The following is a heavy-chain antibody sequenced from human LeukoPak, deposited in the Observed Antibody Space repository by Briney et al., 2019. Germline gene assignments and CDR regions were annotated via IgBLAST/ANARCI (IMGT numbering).Heavy chain of an antibody. D-gene: IGHD3-22*01. V-gene: IGHV4-61*02. Sequence: SETLSLTCTVSGGLISSGSYYWSWIRQPAGKGLEWIGRMYTSGSTNYNPSLKSRVTISVDTSKNQFSLRLSSVTAADTAVYYCARTPIYYFDNSGYYNWGQGTLVTVSS. CDR3: ARTPIYYFDNSGYYN. CDR2: MYTSGST. CDR1: GGLISSGSYY. J-gene: IGHJ4*02.